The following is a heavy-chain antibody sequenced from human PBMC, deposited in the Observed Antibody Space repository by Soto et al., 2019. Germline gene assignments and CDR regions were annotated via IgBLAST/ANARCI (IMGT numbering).Heavy chain of an antibody. CDR3: VRDRDLGGDMAHGDF. J-gene: IGHJ4*01. CDR1: GFSMSGYS. Sequence: QLVASGGDLVQPGGSLRLSCEASGFSMSGYSMCWVRQSAGKGLEWLAYITVVTGNTRYADSVKGRFTISADRGRNSVFLQLNSLRDEDTAVYYCVRDRDLGGDMAHGDFWGQGTPVTVSS. V-gene: IGHV3-48*02. CDR2: ITVVTGNT. D-gene: IGHD2-21*01.